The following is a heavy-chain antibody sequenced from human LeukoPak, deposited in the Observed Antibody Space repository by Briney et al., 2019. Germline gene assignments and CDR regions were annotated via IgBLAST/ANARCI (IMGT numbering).Heavy chain of an antibody. D-gene: IGHD2-2*01. V-gene: IGHV5-51*01. CDR3: ARTNPIVVVPAATQYNWFDP. CDR1: GYSFTSYW. CDR2: IYPGDSDT. Sequence: GESLKISCKGSGYSFTSYWIGWVRQMPGKGLEWMGIIYPGDSDTRYSPSFQGQVTISADKSISTAYLQWSSLKASDTAMYYCARTNPIVVVPAATQYNWFDPWGRGTLVTVSS. J-gene: IGHJ5*02.